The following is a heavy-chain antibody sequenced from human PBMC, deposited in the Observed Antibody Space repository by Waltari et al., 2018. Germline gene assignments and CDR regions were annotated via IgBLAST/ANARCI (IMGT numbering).Heavy chain of an antibody. J-gene: IGHJ4*02. CDR2: ITADGRSR. D-gene: IGHD5-12*01. CDR3: ARGGGGYDKYYFDL. V-gene: IGHV3-23*01. Sequence: EGQLLESGGGLVQTGGSLRLSCEASGFMFSIYPMAWVRQAPGKGLEWVSTITADGRSRNYADSVKGRFTISRDNSKNILDLQMNTLRAEDTAVYFCARGGGGYDKYYFDLWGQGTLVTVSS. CDR1: GFMFSIYP.